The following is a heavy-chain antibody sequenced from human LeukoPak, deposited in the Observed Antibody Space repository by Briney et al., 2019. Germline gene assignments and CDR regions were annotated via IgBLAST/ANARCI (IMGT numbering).Heavy chain of an antibody. D-gene: IGHD1-26*01. CDR2: IKQDGSEK. J-gene: IGHJ4*02. CDR1: GFTFSSYW. Sequence: GWSLRLSCAASGFTFSSYWMSWVRQAPGKGLEWVANIKQDGSEKYYVDSVKGRFTISRDNAKNSLYLQMNILRAEDTAVYYCARNGIVGAGYYFDYWGQGTLVTVSS. CDR3: ARNGIVGAGYYFDY. V-gene: IGHV3-7*01.